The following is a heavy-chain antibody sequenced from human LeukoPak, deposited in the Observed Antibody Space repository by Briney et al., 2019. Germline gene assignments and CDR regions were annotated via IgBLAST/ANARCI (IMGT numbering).Heavy chain of an antibody. CDR1: GFTFSSYS. Sequence: KSGGSLRLSCAASGFTFSSYSMNWVRQAPGKGLEWVSSISSSSSYIYYADSVKGRFTISRDNAKNSLYLQMNSLRAEDTAVYYCARDFYSSGWYYGMDVWGQGTTVTVSS. CDR2: ISSSSSYI. CDR3: ARDFYSSGWYYGMDV. J-gene: IGHJ6*02. V-gene: IGHV3-21*01. D-gene: IGHD6-19*01.